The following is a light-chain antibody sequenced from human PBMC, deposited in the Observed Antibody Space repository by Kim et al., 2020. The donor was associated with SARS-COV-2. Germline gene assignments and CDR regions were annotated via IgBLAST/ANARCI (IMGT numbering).Light chain of an antibody. CDR1: QDISSY. CDR2: TAS. J-gene: IGKJ1*01. V-gene: IGKV1-8*01. Sequence: ATTGHRVTITCRASQDISSYLAWYQQQPGKAPKLLIYTASTLQSGVPSRFSGSGSGTDFTLTISCLQSEDFATYYCQQYYSYPPTFGQGTKVDIK. CDR3: QQYYSYPPT.